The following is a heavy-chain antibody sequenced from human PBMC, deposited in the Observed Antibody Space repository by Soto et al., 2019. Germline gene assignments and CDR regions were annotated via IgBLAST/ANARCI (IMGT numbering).Heavy chain of an antibody. V-gene: IGHV3-30-3*01. D-gene: IGHD6-19*01. CDR3: XRGGSGWYKDGMDV. CDR1: GFTFSSYA. J-gene: IGHJ6*02. CDR2: ISYDGSNK. Sequence: QVQLVESGGGVVQPGRSLRLSCAASGFTFSSYAMHWVRQAPGKGLEWVAVISYDGSNKYYADSVKGRFTISRDNSKNXXXXXXXXXXAXDTAVXXXXRGGSGWYKDGMDVWGQGTTVTVSS.